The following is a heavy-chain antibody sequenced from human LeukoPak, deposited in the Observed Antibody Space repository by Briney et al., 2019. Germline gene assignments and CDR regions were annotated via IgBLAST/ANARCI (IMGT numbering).Heavy chain of an antibody. V-gene: IGHV1-46*01. CDR1: GYTLSTYY. D-gene: IGHD6-13*01. CDR3: ARGPGAAADPDY. J-gene: IGHJ4*02. Sequence: GASVKVSCKASGYTLSTYYMHWVRQAPGQGLEWMGIINPSDDNRIYAQKFQGRVTMTWDTSTSTAYMELRSLRSDDTAVYYCARGPGAAADPDYWGQGTLVTVSS. CDR2: INPSDDNR.